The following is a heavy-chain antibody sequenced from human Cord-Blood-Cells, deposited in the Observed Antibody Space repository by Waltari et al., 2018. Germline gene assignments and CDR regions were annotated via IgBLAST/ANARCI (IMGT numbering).Heavy chain of an antibody. Sequence: QVQLPQWGAGLLKPSETLSLTCAVYGGSFSGYSWSLIRQPPGKGLEWIGEINHSGSTNYNPSLKSRVTISVDTSKNQFSLKLSSVTAADTAVYYCARAHPTYGDYAFDIWGQGTMVTDSS. CDR1: GGSFSGYS. J-gene: IGHJ3*02. V-gene: IGHV4-34*01. CDR2: INHSGST. CDR3: ARAHPTYGDYAFDI. D-gene: IGHD4-17*01.